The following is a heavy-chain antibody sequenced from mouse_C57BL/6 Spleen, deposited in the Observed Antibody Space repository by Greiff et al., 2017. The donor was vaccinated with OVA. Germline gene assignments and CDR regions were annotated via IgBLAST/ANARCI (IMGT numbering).Heavy chain of an antibody. CDR2: IYPGGGYT. CDR1: GYTFTNYW. CDR3: ARSSLRLWYFDV. V-gene: IGHV1-63*01. J-gene: IGHJ1*03. D-gene: IGHD1-2*01. Sequence: QVHVKQSGAELVRPGTSVKMSCKASGYTFTNYWIGWAKQRPGHGLEWIGDIYPGGGYTNYNEKFKGKATLTADKSSSTAYMQFSSLTSEDSAIYYCARSSLRLWYFDVWGTGTTVTVSS.